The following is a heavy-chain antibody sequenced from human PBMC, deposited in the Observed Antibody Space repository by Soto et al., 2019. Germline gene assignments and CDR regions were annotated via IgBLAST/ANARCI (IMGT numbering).Heavy chain of an antibody. CDR2: ITNTGGDT. J-gene: IGHJ4*02. V-gene: IGHV3-23*01. Sequence: GGSLRLSCAASVFTFSSNAMTWVRRAPGKGLEWVSVITNTGGDTLYADSVKGRFTMSRDNSKNILYLQMNSLRAEDTAIYYCARASGESYPGSRVFDSWGQGTRVTVSS. CDR3: ARASGESYPGSRVFDS. CDR1: VFTFSSNA. D-gene: IGHD3-10*01.